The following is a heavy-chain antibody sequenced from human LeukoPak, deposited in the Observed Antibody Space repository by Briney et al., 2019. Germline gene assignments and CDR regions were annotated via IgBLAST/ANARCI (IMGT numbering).Heavy chain of an antibody. Sequence: ASVKVSCKASGGTFSSYAISWVRQAPGQGLEWMGGIIPIFGTANYAQKFRGRVTITADESTSTAYMELSSLRSEDTAVYYCARPDEDRGYSYGYNHWGQGTLVTVSS. CDR3: ARPDEDRGYSYGYNH. CDR2: IIPIFGTA. CDR1: GGTFSSYA. D-gene: IGHD5-18*01. V-gene: IGHV1-69*13. J-gene: IGHJ5*02.